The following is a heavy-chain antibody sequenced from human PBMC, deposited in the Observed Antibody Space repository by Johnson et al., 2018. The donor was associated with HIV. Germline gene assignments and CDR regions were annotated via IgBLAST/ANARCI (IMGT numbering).Heavy chain of an antibody. V-gene: IGHV3-11*04. CDR3: AKGDKMATITSRYDAFDL. CDR1: GFNFSDHD. J-gene: IGHJ3*01. Sequence: QVQLVESGGGLVQPGGSLRLSCAASGFNFSDHDMTWIRQAPGKGLEWVSYISSGGRTIYYADSVKGRFTISRDNAKNSLYLQMNSLRAEDGAVYYCAKGDKMATITSRYDAFDLWGQGTMVIVSS. CDR2: ISSGGRTI. D-gene: IGHD5-24*01.